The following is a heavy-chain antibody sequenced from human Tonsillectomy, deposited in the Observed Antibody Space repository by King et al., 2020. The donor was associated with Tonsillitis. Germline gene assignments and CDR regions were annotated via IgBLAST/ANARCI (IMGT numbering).Heavy chain of an antibody. V-gene: IGHV4-39*01. CDR2: IYYSGST. D-gene: IGHD4-11*01. Sequence: QLQESGPGLVKPSETLSLTCTVSGGSISSSSYYWVWIRQPPGKGLAWIGSIYYSGSTYYNPSLKSRVTISVATSKNQFSLKLSSVSAAATAVYYCARLRYSNYYYYYYMDVWGKGTTVTVSS. CDR3: ARLRYSNYYYYYYMDV. CDR1: GGSISSSSYY. J-gene: IGHJ6*03.